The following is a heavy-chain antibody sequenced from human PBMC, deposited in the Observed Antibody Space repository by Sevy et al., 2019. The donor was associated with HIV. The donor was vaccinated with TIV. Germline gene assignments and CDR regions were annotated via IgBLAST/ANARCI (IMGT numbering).Heavy chain of an antibody. Sequence: GGSLRLSCAASGFIFSDYTLHWVRQAPGTGLEWVAVISYDGSFTYYADSVEGRFTISRDNSKNTLFLQMNSLRYEDTAVYYCARSQSSSWHYFDYWGQGTLVTVSS. J-gene: IGHJ4*02. D-gene: IGHD6-13*01. V-gene: IGHV3-30*04. CDR1: GFIFSDYT. CDR2: ISYDGSFT. CDR3: ARSQSSSWHYFDY.